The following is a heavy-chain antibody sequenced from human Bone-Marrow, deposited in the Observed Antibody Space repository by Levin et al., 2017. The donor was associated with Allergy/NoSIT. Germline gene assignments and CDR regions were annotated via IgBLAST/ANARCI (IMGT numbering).Heavy chain of an antibody. Sequence: LSLTCAASGFPVSSNYMSWVRQAPGKGLEWVSVIYSGGCTYYADSVKGRFTISRDNSKNTLYLQMNSLRAEDTAVYYCARGRYCGGDCYAEGDYWGQGTLVTVSS. V-gene: IGHV3-53*01. D-gene: IGHD2-21*02. CDR1: GFPVSSNY. CDR2: IYSGGCT. CDR3: ARGRYCGGDCYAEGDY. J-gene: IGHJ4*02.